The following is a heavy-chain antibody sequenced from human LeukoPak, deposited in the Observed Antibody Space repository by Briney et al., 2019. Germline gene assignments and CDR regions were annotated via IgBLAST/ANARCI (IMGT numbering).Heavy chain of an antibody. CDR1: GGSISSYY. V-gene: IGHV4-59*01. J-gene: IGHJ6*02. D-gene: IGHD3-10*01. CDR3: ASRGSGSYYKPSYGMDV. Sequence: SETLSLTCTVSGGSISSYYWSWIRQPPGKGLEWIGSIYYSGSTNYNPSLKSRVTISVDTSKNHFSLKLTSVTAADTAVYYCASRGSGSYYKPSYGMDVWGQGTTVTVSS. CDR2: IYYSGST.